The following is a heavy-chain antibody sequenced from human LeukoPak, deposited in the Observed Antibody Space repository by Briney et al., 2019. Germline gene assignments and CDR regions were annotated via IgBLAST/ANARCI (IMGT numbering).Heavy chain of an antibody. V-gene: IGHV3-33*01. CDR2: IWYDGSNK. Sequence: GRSLTLSCAASGFTFGSYGMHSVRQAPGKGLEWVAVIWYDGSNKYYADSVKGRFTISRDNSKNTLYLQMNSLRAEDTAVYYCARAQPAISGRGAFDIWGQGTMVTVSS. CDR1: GFTFGSYG. CDR3: ARAQPAISGRGAFDI. J-gene: IGHJ3*02. D-gene: IGHD1-26*01.